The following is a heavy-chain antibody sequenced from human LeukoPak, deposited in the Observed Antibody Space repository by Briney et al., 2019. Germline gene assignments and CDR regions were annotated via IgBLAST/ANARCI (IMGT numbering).Heavy chain of an antibody. V-gene: IGHV3-30*02. J-gene: IGHJ5*02. CDR3: AKDSTTGVSHPGWFDP. D-gene: IGHD1/OR15-1a*01. Sequence: GGSLRLSCAASGFTFSSYGMHWVRQAPGKGLEWVAFIRYDGSNKYYADSVKGRFTISRDNSKNTLYLQMNSLRAEDTAVYYCAKDSTTGVSHPGWFDPWGQGTLVTVSS. CDR1: GFTFSSYG. CDR2: IRYDGSNK.